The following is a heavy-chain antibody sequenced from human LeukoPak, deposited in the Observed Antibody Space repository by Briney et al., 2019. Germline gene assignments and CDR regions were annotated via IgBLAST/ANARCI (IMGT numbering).Heavy chain of an antibody. J-gene: IGHJ6*04. CDR2: IKQDGSEK. V-gene: IGHV3-7*03. D-gene: IGHD3-10*01. CDR1: GFTFSSHW. CDR3: ARDNMVRGVIPDFYYYYYGMDV. Sequence: GGSLRLSCAASGFTFSSHWMSWVRQAPGKGLEWVANIKQDGSEKYYVDSVKGRFTVSRDNAKNSLYLQMNSLRAEDTAVYYCARDNMVRGVIPDFYYYYYGMDVWGKGTTVTVSS.